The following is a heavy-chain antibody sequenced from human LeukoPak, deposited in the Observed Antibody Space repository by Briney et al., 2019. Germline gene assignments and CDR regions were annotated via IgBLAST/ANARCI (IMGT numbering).Heavy chain of an antibody. CDR2: IIPILGIA. Sequence: SVKVSCKASGGTFSSYAISWVRQAPGQGLEWMGRIIPILGIANYAQKFQGRVTITADKSTSTAYMELSSLRSEDTAVYYCASCASYYDILTGYYPLDYWGQGTLVTVSS. D-gene: IGHD3-9*01. CDR3: ASCASYYDILTGYYPLDY. V-gene: IGHV1-69*04. J-gene: IGHJ4*02. CDR1: GGTFSSYA.